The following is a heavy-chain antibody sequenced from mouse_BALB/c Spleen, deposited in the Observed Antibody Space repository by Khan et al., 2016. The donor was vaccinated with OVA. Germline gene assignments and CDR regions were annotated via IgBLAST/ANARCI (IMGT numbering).Heavy chain of an antibody. V-gene: IGHV2-6-1*01. D-gene: IGHD2-10*01. J-gene: IGHJ4*01. CDR1: GFSLTNYG. Sequence: QVQLQQSGPGLVAPSQSLSITCTISGFSLTNYGVHWVRQPPGKGLEWLVVIWSDGSTTYNSTLKSRLSISKDNSKSQVFLKLNSLQTDDTATNYCARQPYYHYDIMDYWGQGTSVTVSS. CDR2: IWSDGST. CDR3: ARQPYYHYDIMDY.